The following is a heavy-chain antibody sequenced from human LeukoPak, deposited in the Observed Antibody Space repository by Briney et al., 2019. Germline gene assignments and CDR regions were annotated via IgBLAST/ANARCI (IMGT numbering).Heavy chain of an antibody. CDR3: ARINPTSNWFDP. V-gene: IGHV1-18*01. CDR2: ISTYNGNT. CDR1: GYTFTSYG. J-gene: IGHJ5*02. Sequence: PLASVKVSCKASGYTFTSYGVSWVRQAPGQGLEWMGWISTYNGNTNYAQKLQGRVTMTTDTSTSTAYMELRSLRSDDTAVYYCARINPTSNWFDPWGQGTLVTVSS.